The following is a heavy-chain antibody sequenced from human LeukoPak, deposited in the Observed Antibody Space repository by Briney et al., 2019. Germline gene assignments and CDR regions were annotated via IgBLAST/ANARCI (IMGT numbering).Heavy chain of an antibody. D-gene: IGHD1-26*01. V-gene: IGHV3-23*01. Sequence: PGGSLRLSCAASGFTFSSYAMSWVRQAPGKGLEWVSVISGTGGNTYYADSVKGRFTISRDNSKNTLHLQMNSLRPEDTAIYYCARSGVVGATPLVDYWGQGTLVTVSS. CDR3: ARSGVVGATPLVDY. CDR1: GFTFSSYA. CDR2: ISGTGGNT. J-gene: IGHJ4*02.